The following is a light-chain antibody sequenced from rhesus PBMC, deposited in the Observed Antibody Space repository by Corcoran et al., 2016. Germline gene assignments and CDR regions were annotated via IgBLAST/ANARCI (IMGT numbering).Light chain of an antibody. V-gene: IGKV2-65*01. CDR3: MRYTHIPYS. CDR1: QSLVHSNGNTY. CDR2: KDA. Sequence: DVVMTQSPLALPITPGQPASISCRSSQSLVHSNGNTYLSWFQQKPGQPPRVLIYKDANRYSGVPDRFSGSGAGTDFTLKISRVEAEDVGVYYCMRYTHIPYSFGQGTKVEIK. J-gene: IGKJ2*01.